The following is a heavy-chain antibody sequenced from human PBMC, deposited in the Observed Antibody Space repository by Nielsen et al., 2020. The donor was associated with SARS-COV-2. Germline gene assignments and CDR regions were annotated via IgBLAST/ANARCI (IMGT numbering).Heavy chain of an antibody. CDR2: IWYDGSNK. Sequence: GESLKISCAASGFTFSSYGMHWVRQAPGKGLEWVAVIWYDGSNKYYADSVKGRFTISRDNSKNTLYLRMNSLRAEDTAVYYCAKDRGYGDKRLNYFDYWGQGTLVTVSS. J-gene: IGHJ4*02. CDR1: GFTFSSYG. D-gene: IGHD4-17*01. CDR3: AKDRGYGDKRLNYFDY. V-gene: IGHV3-30*02.